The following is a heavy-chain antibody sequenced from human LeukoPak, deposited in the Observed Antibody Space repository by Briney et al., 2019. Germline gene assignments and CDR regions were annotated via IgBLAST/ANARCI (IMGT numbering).Heavy chain of an antibody. V-gene: IGHV4-59*01. CDR1: GGSISSYY. D-gene: IGHD2-21*02. CDR3: ARKEGGDGGPWYFDL. J-gene: IGHJ2*01. CDR2: IYYSGST. Sequence: SETLSLTCTVSGGSISSYYWSWIRQPPGKGLEWIGYIYYSGSTNYNPSLKSRVTISVDTSKNQFSLKLSSVTGADTAVYYCARKEGGDGGPWYFDLWGRGTLVTVSS.